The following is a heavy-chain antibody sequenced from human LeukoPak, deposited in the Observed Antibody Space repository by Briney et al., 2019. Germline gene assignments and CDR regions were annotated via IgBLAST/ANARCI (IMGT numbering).Heavy chain of an antibody. CDR3: AREFGYCSGGSCPHDAFDI. CDR1: VGSISSDY. Sequence: PSETLSLTCTVSVGSISSDYWSCIRQPAGRGRGWIGRIYTSGGTNYNPALKSRVTMSVDTSKNQFPVKVSSVTAADTAVYYCAREFGYCSGGSCPHDAFDIWGQGTMVTVSS. V-gene: IGHV4-4*07. CDR2: IYTSGGT. J-gene: IGHJ3*02. D-gene: IGHD2-15*01.